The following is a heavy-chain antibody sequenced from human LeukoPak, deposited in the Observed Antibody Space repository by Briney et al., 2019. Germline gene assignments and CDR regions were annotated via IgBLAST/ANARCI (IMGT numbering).Heavy chain of an antibody. CDR1: GFIFSDYW. D-gene: IGHD6-19*01. CDR3: ARGLSYAVAYGDY. V-gene: IGHV3-74*01. CDR2: INRDGTGT. Sequence: SGGSLRLSCAPSGFIFSDYWFHWVRQTPGQGLVWVAAINRDGTGTSHADPVRGRFTVSRDNAKNTLYLQLNSLRADDTAVYYCARGLSYAVAYGDYWGQGTLVTVSS. J-gene: IGHJ4*02.